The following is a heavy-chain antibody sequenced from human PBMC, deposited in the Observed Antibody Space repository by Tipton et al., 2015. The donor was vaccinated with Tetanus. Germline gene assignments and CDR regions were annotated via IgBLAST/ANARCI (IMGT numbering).Heavy chain of an antibody. Sequence: QSGAEVKKPGASVKVSCKASGYTFTSYDINWVRQATGQGLEWMGWMNPNSGNTGYAQKFQGRVTMTRNTSISTAYMELSSLRSEDTAVYYCARGHTPWWELHYYYYYGMDVWGQGTTVTVSS. J-gene: IGHJ6*02. CDR3: ARGHTPWWELHYYYYYGMDV. D-gene: IGHD1-26*01. CDR1: GYTFTSYD. V-gene: IGHV1-8*01. CDR2: MNPNSGNT.